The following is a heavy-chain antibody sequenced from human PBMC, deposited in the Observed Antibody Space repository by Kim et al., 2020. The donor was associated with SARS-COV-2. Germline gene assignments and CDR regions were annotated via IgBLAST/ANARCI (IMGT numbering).Heavy chain of an antibody. CDR3: ARGGLWNDRGWFDP. CDR1: GGTFSSYA. J-gene: IGHJ5*02. CDR2: IIPIFGTA. Sequence: SVKVSCKASGGTFSSYAISWVRQAPGQGLEWMGGIIPIFGTANYAQKFQGRVTITADESTSTAYMELSSLRSEDTAVYYCARGGLWNDRGWFDPWGQGTLVTVSS. D-gene: IGHD1-1*01. V-gene: IGHV1-69*13.